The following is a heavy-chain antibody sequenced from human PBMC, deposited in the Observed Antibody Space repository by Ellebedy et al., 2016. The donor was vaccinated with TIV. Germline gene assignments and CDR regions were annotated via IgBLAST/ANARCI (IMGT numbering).Heavy chain of an antibody. V-gene: IGHV5-51*01. CDR1: GYSFTSYW. D-gene: IGHD3-22*01. Sequence: GESLKISCKGSGYSFTSYWIGWVRQMPGKGLEWMGIIYPGDSDTRYSPSFQGQVTISADKSISTAYLQWSSLKASDTAMYSCARGEYYYDSSGYLNRFFHIWGQGTMVTVSS. J-gene: IGHJ3*02. CDR3: ARGEYYYDSSGYLNRFFHI. CDR2: IYPGDSDT.